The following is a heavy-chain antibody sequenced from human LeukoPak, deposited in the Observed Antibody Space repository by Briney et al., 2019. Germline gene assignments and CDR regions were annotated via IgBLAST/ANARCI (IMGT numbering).Heavy chain of an antibody. CDR2: ISGSGGST. V-gene: IGHV3-23*01. D-gene: IGHD3-10*01. CDR1: GFTFSSYA. CDR3: AKDLREGPYGSGSLNDY. Sequence: GGSLRLSCAASGFTFSSYAMSWVRQAPGKGLEWVQAISGSGGSTYYADSVKGRFTISRDNSKNTLYLQMNSLRAEDTAVYYCAKDLREGPYGSGSLNDYWGQGTLVTVSS. J-gene: IGHJ4*02.